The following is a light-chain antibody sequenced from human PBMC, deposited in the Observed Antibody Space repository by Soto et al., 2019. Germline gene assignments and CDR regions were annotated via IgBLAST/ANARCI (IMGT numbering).Light chain of an antibody. CDR3: QQSYNSPQT. Sequence: DIQMTQSPISLSASVGDGETIICRESHSIMTYLNWYQLKPGKPPRLLIYAASSLQSGVPSRFSGSGSGTDFTLTITNLQPEDFATYSCQQSYNSPQTFGQGTKVDIK. CDR1: HSIMTY. V-gene: IGKV1-39*01. J-gene: IGKJ1*01. CDR2: AAS.